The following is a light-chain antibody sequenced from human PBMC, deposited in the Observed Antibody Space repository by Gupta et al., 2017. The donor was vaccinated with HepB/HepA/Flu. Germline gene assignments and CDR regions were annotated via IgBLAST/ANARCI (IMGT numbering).Light chain of an antibody. CDR2: GAS. CDR3: QQYISWPLT. J-gene: IGKJ2*01. CDR1: QSISSS. Sequence: EIVMTQSPATLSVSLGERATLSCRASQSISSSLAWYQQKPGQAPRLLIHGASTRATDIPARFSGSGSGTEFTLNVSSLQSEDFAVYYCQQYISWPLTFGQGTKLEIK. V-gene: IGKV3-15*01.